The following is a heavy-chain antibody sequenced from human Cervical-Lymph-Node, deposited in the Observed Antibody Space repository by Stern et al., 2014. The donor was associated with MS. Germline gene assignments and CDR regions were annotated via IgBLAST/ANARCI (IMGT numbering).Heavy chain of an antibody. V-gene: IGHV1-69*09. D-gene: IGHD3-22*01. CDR2: IISILGIA. Sequence: VQLVESGAEVKKPGSSVKVSCKASGGTFSSYTISWVRQAPGQGLEWMGRIISILGIANYAQKFQGRVTITADKSTSTAYMELSSLRSEDTAVYYCARAEYYDSSGYYSSWGQGTLVTVSS. J-gene: IGHJ4*02. CDR1: GGTFSSYT. CDR3: ARAEYYDSSGYYSS.